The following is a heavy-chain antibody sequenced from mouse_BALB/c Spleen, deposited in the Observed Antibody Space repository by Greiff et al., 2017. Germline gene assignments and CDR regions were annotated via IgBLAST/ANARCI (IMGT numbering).Heavy chain of an antibody. CDR1: GYTFTSYV. Sequence: SGPELVKPGASVKMSCKASGYTFTSYVMHWVKQKPGQGLEWIGYINPYNDGTKYNEKFKGKATLTSDKSSSTAYMELSSLTSEDSAVYYCARSELGRTWYFDVWGAGTTVTVSS. D-gene: IGHD4-1*01. V-gene: IGHV1-14*01. CDR3: ARSELGRTWYFDV. J-gene: IGHJ1*01. CDR2: INPYNDGT.